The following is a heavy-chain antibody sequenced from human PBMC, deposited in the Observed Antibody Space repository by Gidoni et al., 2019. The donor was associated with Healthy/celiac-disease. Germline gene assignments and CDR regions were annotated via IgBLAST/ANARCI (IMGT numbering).Heavy chain of an antibody. CDR1: GFTFDDYA. J-gene: IGHJ1*01. CDR3: AKDRRVGATAYFQH. CDR2: ISWNSGSI. V-gene: IGHV3-9*01. Sequence: EVQLVESGGGLVQPGRSLRLSCAASGFTFDDYAMHWVRQAPGKGLEWVSGISWNSGSIGYADSVKGRFTISRDNAKNSLYLQMNSLRAEDTALYYCAKDRRVGATAYFQHWGQGTLVTVSS. D-gene: IGHD1-26*01.